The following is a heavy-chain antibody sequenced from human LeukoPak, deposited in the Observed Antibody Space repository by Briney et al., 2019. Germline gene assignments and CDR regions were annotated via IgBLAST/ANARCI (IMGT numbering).Heavy chain of an antibody. CDR1: GFTFSSYA. CDR3: ARDPRNYRPLDY. Sequence: GGSLRLSCAASGFTFSSYAMHWVRQAPGKGLEWVAVISYDGSKKYYADSVKGRLTISRDNSKNTLYLQMNSLRAEDTAVYYCARDPRNYRPLDYWGQGTRVSVST. V-gene: IGHV3-30-3*01. D-gene: IGHD5-24*01. CDR2: ISYDGSKK. J-gene: IGHJ4*02.